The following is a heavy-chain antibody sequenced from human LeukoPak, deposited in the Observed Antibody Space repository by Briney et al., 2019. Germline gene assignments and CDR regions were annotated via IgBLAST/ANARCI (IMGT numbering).Heavy chain of an antibody. CDR1: GFTFSSYE. J-gene: IGHJ4*02. V-gene: IGHV3-23*01. D-gene: IGHD2-15*01. CDR3: AKDPSVVAHYYFDY. CDR2: ISGSGGST. Sequence: GGSLRLSCAASGFTFSSYEMNWVRQAPGKGLEWVSAISGSGGSTYYADSVKGRFTISRDNSKNTLYLQMNSLRAEDTAVYYCAKDPSVVAHYYFDYWGQGTLVSVSS.